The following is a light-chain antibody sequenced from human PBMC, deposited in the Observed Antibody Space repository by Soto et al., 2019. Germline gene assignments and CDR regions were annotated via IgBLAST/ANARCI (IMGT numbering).Light chain of an antibody. Sequence: EIVLTQSPGTLSLSPGERATLSCRASQSVTNTYLAWYQLKPGQAPRLLISDASRRSTGIPDRFSGSGSGTDFTLTISRLEPEDFAVYYCQQYGSSSMNTFGQGTKLEIK. CDR1: QSVTNTY. J-gene: IGKJ2*01. CDR2: DAS. V-gene: IGKV3-20*01. CDR3: QQYGSSSMNT.